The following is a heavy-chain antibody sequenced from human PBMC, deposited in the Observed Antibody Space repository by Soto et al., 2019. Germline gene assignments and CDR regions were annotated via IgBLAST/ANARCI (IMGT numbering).Heavy chain of an antibody. CDR3: ARGRIAARLRWFDP. V-gene: IGHV4-34*01. CDR1: GGSFSGYY. D-gene: IGHD6-6*01. Sequence: KTSETLSLTCAVYGGSFSGYYWSWIRQPPGKGLEWIGEINHSGSTNYNPSLKSRVTISVDTSKNQFSLKLSSVTAADTAVYYCARGRIAARLRWFDPWGQGTLVTVS. J-gene: IGHJ5*02. CDR2: INHSGST.